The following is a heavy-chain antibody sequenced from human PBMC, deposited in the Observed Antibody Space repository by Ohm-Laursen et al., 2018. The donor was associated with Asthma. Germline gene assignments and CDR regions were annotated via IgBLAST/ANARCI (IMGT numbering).Heavy chain of an antibody. D-gene: IGHD2-2*01. CDR2: IAYDGSSK. V-gene: IGHV3-30*03. J-gene: IGHJ4*02. Sequence: SLRLSCSASGFTFSSYGMHWVRQAPGKGLEWVAVIAYDGSSKYYADSVKGRFTISRDNSKNTLYLQMNSLRAEDTAVYYCARDLDCSSTSCYQGYWGQGTLVTVSS. CDR1: GFTFSSYG. CDR3: ARDLDCSSTSCYQGY.